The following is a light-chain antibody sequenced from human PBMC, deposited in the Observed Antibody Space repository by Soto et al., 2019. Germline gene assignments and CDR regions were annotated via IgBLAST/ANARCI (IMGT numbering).Light chain of an antibody. CDR1: SSDVGGYNY. CDR2: EVI. J-gene: IGLJ1*01. CDR3: SSYTSSSTLI. V-gene: IGLV2-14*01. Sequence: QSVLTQPASVSGSPGQSITISCTGTSSDVGGYNYVSWYQQHPGKAPKLVIYEVINRPSGVSDRFSGAKSGSTASLTLSGLQAEDEADYYCSSYTSSSTLIFGSGTKVTVL.